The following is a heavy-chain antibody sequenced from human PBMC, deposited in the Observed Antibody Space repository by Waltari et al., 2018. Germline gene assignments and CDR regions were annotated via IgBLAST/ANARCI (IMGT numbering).Heavy chain of an antibody. Sequence: EGQLVESGGGLVQPGGSLRLSWAASECIVSNHIMPWVRQAPGKGLEWVANINQDGSHKSYVDSVKGRFTISRDNAKNLVFLQMNSLRAEDTAIYYCARNGWTFDRWGQGTLVTVSS. D-gene: IGHD2-15*01. V-gene: IGHV3-7*01. CDR2: INQDGSHK. J-gene: IGHJ4*02. CDR3: ARNGWTFDR. CDR1: ECIVSNHI.